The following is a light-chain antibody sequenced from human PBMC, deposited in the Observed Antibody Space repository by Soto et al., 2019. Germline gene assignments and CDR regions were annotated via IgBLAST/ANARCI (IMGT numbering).Light chain of an antibody. CDR1: QSVSSK. CDR3: HQYNHWLTWT. Sequence: EIVMTQSPATLSLSPGQRATLSCTASQSVSSKLAWYQQRPGQAPRLLIYSASTRATGIPARFSGSGSGTEFTLAISSLPSEDFAVYYCHQYNHWLTWTFGQGTKVEIK. J-gene: IGKJ1*01. V-gene: IGKV3-15*01. CDR2: SAS.